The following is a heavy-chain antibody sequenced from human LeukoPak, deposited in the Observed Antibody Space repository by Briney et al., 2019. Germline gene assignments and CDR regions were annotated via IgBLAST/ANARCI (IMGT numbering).Heavy chain of an antibody. D-gene: IGHD3-9*01. CDR1: GFTFSSYA. J-gene: IGHJ4*02. V-gene: IGHV3-23*01. Sequence: QLGGSLRLSCAASGFTFSSYAMSWVRQAPGKGLEWVSAISGSGGSTYYADSVKGRFTISRDNSKNTLYLQTNSLRAEDTAVYYCAKWGDNDVLTGYYVPDYWGQGTLVTVSS. CDR3: AKWGDNDVLTGYYVPDY. CDR2: ISGSGGST.